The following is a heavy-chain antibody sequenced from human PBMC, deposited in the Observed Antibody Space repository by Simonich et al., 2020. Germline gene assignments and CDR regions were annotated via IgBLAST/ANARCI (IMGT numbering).Heavy chain of an antibody. Sequence: EVQLVQSGAEVKKPGATVKISCKVSGYTFTDYYMHWVQQAPGKGLEWMGLIEPEDGETIDAEKFQGRVTITADTSTDTAYMELSSQRSEDTAVYYCATDTYSSSWYGGGVYWGQGTLVTVSS. CDR1: GYTFTDYY. J-gene: IGHJ4*02. D-gene: IGHD6-13*01. CDR2: IEPEDGET. CDR3: ATDTYSSSWYGGGVY. V-gene: IGHV1-69-2*01.